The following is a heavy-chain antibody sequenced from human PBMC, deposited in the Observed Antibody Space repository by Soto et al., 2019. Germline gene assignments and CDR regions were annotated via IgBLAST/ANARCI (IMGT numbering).Heavy chain of an antibody. CDR3: ASAGYCTNGVCAVDY. CDR1: GGTFSSYA. Sequence: QVQLVQSGAEVKKPGSSVKVSCKASGGTFSSYAISWVRQAPGQGLEWMGGIIPIFGTANYAQKFQGRVTITADESTRTAYMELSSLRSEDTAVYYCASAGYCTNGVCAVDYWGQGTLVTVSS. J-gene: IGHJ4*02. V-gene: IGHV1-69*12. D-gene: IGHD2-8*01. CDR2: IIPIFGTA.